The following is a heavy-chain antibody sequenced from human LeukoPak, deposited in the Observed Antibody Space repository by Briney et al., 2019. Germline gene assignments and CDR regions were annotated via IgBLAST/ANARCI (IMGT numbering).Heavy chain of an antibody. D-gene: IGHD4-17*01. J-gene: IGHJ4*02. V-gene: IGHV1-2*02. CDR2: INPNSGGT. CDR3: ARPLQKTTVVTRFDY. Sequence: ASVKVSCKASGYTFTGYYMHWVRQAPGQGLEWMGWINPNSGGTNYAQKFQGRVTMTRDTSISTAYMELSRLRSDDTAVYYCARPLQKTTVVTRFDYWGQGTLVTVSS. CDR1: GYTFTGYY.